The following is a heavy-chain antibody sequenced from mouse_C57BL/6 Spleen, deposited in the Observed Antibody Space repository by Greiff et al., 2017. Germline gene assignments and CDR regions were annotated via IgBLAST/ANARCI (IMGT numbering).Heavy chain of an antibody. CDR1: GFTFNTYA. V-gene: IGHV10-3*01. CDR3: VRDRDYDSGAWFAY. Sequence: EVTLVASGGGLVQPKGSLKLSCAASGFTFNTYAMHWVRQAPGKGLEWVARIRSKSSNYATYYADSVKDRFTISRDDSHSMLYLQMNNLKTEDTAMYYCVRDRDYDSGAWFAYWGQGTLVTVSA. D-gene: IGHD2-4*01. J-gene: IGHJ3*01. CDR2: IRSKSSNYAT.